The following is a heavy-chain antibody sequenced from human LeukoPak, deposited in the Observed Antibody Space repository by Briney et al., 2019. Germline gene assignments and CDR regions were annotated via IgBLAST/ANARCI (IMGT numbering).Heavy chain of an antibody. CDR2: IYTSGST. CDR3: ARPLEPSRGYSYGYGFDP. D-gene: IGHD5-18*01. CDR1: GGSISSYY. J-gene: IGHJ5*02. Sequence: PSETLSLTCTVSGGSISSYYWSWMRQPPGKGLEWIGYIYTSGSTNYNPSLKSRVTISVDTSKNQFSLKLSSVTAADTAVYYCARPLEPSRGYSYGYGFDPWGQGTLVTVSS. V-gene: IGHV4-4*09.